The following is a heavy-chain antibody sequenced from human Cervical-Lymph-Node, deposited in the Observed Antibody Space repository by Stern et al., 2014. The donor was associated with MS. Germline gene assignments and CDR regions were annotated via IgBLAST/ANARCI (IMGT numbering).Heavy chain of an antibody. V-gene: IGHV1-2*02. D-gene: IGHD3-3*01. CDR2: INPNSGGT. CDR3: ARGSGTAYDLRGDY. CDR1: GYIFTDYY. J-gene: IGHJ4*01. Sequence: QVQLLESGAEAKAPGASMKVSCRASGYIFTDYYLHWVRQAPGQGLEWLGWINPNSGGTNYAQNFQVRVTMTRDTSISTAYMELRWLGYADTAVYYCARGSGTAYDLRGDYWGQGTLVTVSS.